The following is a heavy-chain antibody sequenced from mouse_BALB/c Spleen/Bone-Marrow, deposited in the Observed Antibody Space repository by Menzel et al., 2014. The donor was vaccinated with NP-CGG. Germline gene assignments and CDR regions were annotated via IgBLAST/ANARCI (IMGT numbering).Heavy chain of an antibody. V-gene: IGHV5-6-5*01. Sequence: EVQGVESGGDLVKPGGSLKLSCAASGFTFSTYAMSWVRQTPEKRLEWVASIYSGGSTYYPDSVKGRFTISRDNARNILYLQMNSLRSEDTAMYYCARRYYGYWYFDVWGAGTTVTVSS. D-gene: IGHD1-1*01. CDR3: ARRYYGYWYFDV. J-gene: IGHJ1*01. CDR1: GFTFSTYA. CDR2: IYSGGST.